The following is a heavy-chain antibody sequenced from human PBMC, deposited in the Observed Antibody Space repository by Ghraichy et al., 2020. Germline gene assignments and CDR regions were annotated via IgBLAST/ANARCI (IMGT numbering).Heavy chain of an antibody. CDR1: GGSISSSIYY. D-gene: IGHD1-7*01. CDR2: FYYTLNT. V-gene: IGHV4-39*01. CDR3: ARGAQVGTAEKTFDF. J-gene: IGHJ4*02. Sequence: SETLSLTCAVSGGSISSSIYYWGWIRQPPGKGLEWIGSFYYTLNTYYNPSLNSRVTISVDTSKNQFSLKLSSVTAADTAAYYGARGAQVGTAEKTFDFWGQGTLVTVSS.